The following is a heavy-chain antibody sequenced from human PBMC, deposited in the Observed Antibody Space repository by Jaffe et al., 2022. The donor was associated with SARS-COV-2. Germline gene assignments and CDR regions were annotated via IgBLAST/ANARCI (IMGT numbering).Heavy chain of an antibody. Sequence: EVQLVESGGGLVQPGGSLRLSCAASGFTFSSYAMSWVRQAPGKGLEWVSAISGSGGSTYYADSVKGRFTISRDNSKNTLYLQMNSLRAEDTAVYYCAKRGDYDILTGQSYYYYYYYMDVWGKGTTVTVSS. CDR1: GFTFSSYA. D-gene: IGHD3-9*01. CDR3: AKRGDYDILTGQSYYYYYYYMDV. CDR2: ISGSGGST. V-gene: IGHV3-23*04. J-gene: IGHJ6*03.